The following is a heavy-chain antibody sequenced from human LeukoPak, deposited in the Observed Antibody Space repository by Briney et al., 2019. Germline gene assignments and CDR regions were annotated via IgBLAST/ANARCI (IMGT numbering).Heavy chain of an antibody. Sequence: SETLSLTCTVSGGSISSSSYYWGWIRQPPGKGLEWIGSIYYSGSTYYNPSLKSRVTISVDTSKNQFSLKLSSVTAADTAVYYCARLSTGKRYSYDSSGYYTNFDYWGQGPLVTVSS. CDR2: IYYSGST. D-gene: IGHD3-22*01. CDR3: ARLSTGKRYSYDSSGYYTNFDY. V-gene: IGHV4-39*01. CDR1: GGSISSSSYY. J-gene: IGHJ4*02.